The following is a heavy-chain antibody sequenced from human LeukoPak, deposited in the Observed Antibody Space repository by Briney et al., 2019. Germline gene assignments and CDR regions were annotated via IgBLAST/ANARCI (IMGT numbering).Heavy chain of an antibody. V-gene: IGHV3-33*01. CDR2: IWYDGSNK. J-gene: IGHJ3*02. CDR1: GFTFSPYA. D-gene: IGHD3-22*01. CDR3: GRGGVSHSSDYAFDI. Sequence: PGSSLRLSCAASGFTFSPYAMHWVRQAPGKGLEWVAVIWYDGSNKYYVDSVKGRFTIYRDNSKNTLYLQMNSLRGEDRAVYYCGRGGVSHSSDYAFDIWGRGTMVSVSS.